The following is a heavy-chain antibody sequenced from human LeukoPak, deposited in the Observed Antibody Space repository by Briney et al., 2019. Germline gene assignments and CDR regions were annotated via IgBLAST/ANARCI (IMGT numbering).Heavy chain of an antibody. D-gene: IGHD3-22*01. J-gene: IGHJ6*02. CDR1: GYTFTSYD. CDR2: MNPNSGNT. CDR3: ARVSGYYDISGYSYYYYGMDV. Sequence: ASVKVSCKASGYTFTSYDINWVRQATGQGLEWMGWMNPNSGNTGYAQKFQGRVTMTRNTSISTAYMELSSLRSEDTAVYYCARVSGYYDISGYSYYYYGMDVWGQGTTVTVSS. V-gene: IGHV1-8*01.